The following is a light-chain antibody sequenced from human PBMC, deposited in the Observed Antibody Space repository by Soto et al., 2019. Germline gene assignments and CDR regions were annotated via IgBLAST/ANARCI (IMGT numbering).Light chain of an antibody. CDR2: EVS. CDR3: SSFSSDTTLFV. J-gene: IGLJ1*01. Sequence: QSVLTQPASVSGSPGQSITISCTGTSSDVGGYNYVTWYQQHPGKAPKLMIYEVSNRPSGVSNRFSGSKSGNTASLTISGLQAEDEADYYCSSFSSDTTLFVFGGGTKVTVL. CDR1: SSDVGGYNY. V-gene: IGLV2-14*01.